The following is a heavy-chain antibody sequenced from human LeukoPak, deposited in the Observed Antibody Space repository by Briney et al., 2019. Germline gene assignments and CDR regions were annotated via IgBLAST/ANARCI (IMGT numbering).Heavy chain of an antibody. D-gene: IGHD2-2*01. Sequence: GGSLRLSCAASGFTFSSYSMNWVRQAPGKGLEWVSSISSSSSYIYYADSVKGRFTISRDNAKNLLYLQMNSLRAEDTAVYYCAWSVVVPAALTWGQGTLVTVSS. CDR1: GFTFSSYS. CDR2: ISSSSSYI. CDR3: AWSVVVPAALT. J-gene: IGHJ4*02. V-gene: IGHV3-21*01.